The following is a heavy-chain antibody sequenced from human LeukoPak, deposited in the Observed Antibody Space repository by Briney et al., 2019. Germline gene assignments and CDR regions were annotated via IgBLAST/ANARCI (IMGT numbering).Heavy chain of an antibody. CDR1: GFIFSGYY. V-gene: IGHV3-11*01. D-gene: IGHD3/OR15-3a*01. Sequence: GGSLRLSCATSGFIFSGYYMSWLRQAPGKGLERVSYISGSGDDISYADSVKGRFTISRDNAKGSLYLQMNSLRAADTAVYYCGTHAGRTGSDDWGKGTLVTVSS. CDR3: GTHAGRTGSDD. CDR2: ISGSGDDI. J-gene: IGHJ4*02.